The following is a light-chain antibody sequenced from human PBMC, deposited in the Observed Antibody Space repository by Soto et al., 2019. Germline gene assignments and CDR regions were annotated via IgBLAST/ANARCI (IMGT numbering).Light chain of an antibody. CDR3: YSYTASGSRI. Sequence: QSALTQPASVSGSPGQAITISCTGSSSDIGDYNYVSWYQQHPGKVPKLLISEVTNRPSGISNRFSGSKSGNTASLTISGLQADDEADYYCYSYTASGSRIFGGGTQLTVL. V-gene: IGLV2-14*01. CDR1: SSDIGDYNY. J-gene: IGLJ2*01. CDR2: EVT.